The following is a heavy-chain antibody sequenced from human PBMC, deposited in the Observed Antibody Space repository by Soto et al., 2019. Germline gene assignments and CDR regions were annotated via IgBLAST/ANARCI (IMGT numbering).Heavy chain of an antibody. CDR1: GFTFSSYD. Sequence: EVQLVESGGGLVQPGGSLRLSCAASGFTFSSYDMHWVRQATGKGLEWVSAIGTAGDTYYPGSVKGRFTISRENAKNSLHLQMNSLRAGDTAVYYCARAGVYGSFDIWGQGTMVTVSS. CDR3: ARAGVYGSFDI. J-gene: IGHJ3*02. V-gene: IGHV3-13*01. D-gene: IGHD4-17*01. CDR2: IGTAGDT.